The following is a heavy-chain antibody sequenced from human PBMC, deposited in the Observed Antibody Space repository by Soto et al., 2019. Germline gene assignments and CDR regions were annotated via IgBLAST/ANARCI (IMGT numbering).Heavy chain of an antibody. Sequence: QVQLQQWGAGLLKPSETLSLTCAVYGGSFSGYYWSWIRQPPGKGLEWIGEINHSGSTNYNPSLKSRVTLSVDTSKNQFSLKLSSVTAADTAVYYCARRALVVVITTSGLFGYWGQGTLVTVSS. CDR2: INHSGST. J-gene: IGHJ4*02. V-gene: IGHV4-34*01. CDR1: GGSFSGYY. CDR3: ARRALVVVITTSGLFGY. D-gene: IGHD3-22*01.